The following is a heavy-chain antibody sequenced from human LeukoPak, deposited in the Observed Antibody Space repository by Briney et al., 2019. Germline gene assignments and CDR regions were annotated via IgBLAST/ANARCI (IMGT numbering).Heavy chain of an antibody. J-gene: IGHJ4*02. CDR1: GGSISSSTYY. CDR2: IYYSGDT. Sequence: SETLSLTCSVSGGSISSSTYYWAWIRQPPGKGLEWIGCIYYSGDTYYNPSLKSRVTISVDTSKNQFSLNLRSVTAADTAVYYCASPRPGATAYYFDYWGQGTLVTVSS. V-gene: IGHV4-39*07. D-gene: IGHD1-26*01. CDR3: ASPRPGATAYYFDY.